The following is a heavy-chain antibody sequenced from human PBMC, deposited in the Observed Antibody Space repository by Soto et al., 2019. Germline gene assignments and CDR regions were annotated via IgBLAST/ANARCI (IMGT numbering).Heavy chain of an antibody. CDR2: IYHTGNT. CDR1: GDSISNSRFY. CDR3: AREGNLGRWIQPLDS. V-gene: IGHV4-39*07. J-gene: IGHJ4*02. Sequence: SETLSLTCRVSGDSISNSRFYWAWIRQPPGEGLEWIGSIYHTGNTKYSPSLKSRVTMSVDTSKNHFSLKLISVTTADTAVYFCAREGNLGRWIQPLDSWGQGTLVTVSS. D-gene: IGHD2-2*03.